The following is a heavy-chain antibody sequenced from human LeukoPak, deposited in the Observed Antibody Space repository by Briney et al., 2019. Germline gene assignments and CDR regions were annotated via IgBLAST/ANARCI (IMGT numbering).Heavy chain of an antibody. CDR2: IRSKAYGGTT. V-gene: IGHV3-49*04. CDR3: TRDLPRPFDY. CDR1: GFTFSSYS. J-gene: IGHJ4*02. Sequence: PGGSLRLSCAASGFTFSSYSMNWVRQIPGKGLERVGFIRSKAYGGTTQYATSVKGRFTVSRDDSKSIAYLQMNSLKTEDTAVYYCTRDLPRPFDYWGQGTLVTVSS.